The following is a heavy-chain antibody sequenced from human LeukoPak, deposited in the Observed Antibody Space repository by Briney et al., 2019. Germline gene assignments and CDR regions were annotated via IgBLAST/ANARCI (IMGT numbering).Heavy chain of an antibody. CDR2: TYYRSKWYS. CDR3: ARSGSGWFDP. J-gene: IGHJ5*02. V-gene: IGHV6-1*01. CDR1: GDDVSNDSAA. D-gene: IGHD3-10*01. Sequence: SQTLSLTCAVSGDDVSNDSAAWSWIRQSPSRGLEWLGGTYYRSKWYSEYALSVKSRIIINADTSKKHFSLQLRSVTPEDTAVYYCARSGSGWFDPWGQGTLVTVSS.